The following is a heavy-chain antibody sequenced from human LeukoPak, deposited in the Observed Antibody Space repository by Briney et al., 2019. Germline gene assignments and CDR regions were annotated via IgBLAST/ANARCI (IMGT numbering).Heavy chain of an antibody. Sequence: GGSLRLSCAASGFTFSNYAMSWVRQASGKGLEGVSGIGGTGHFTYYGDSVKGRFTVSRDNSKNTLYLQMNTLQAEDTAVYYCAKDILSSSSPDRCACDHWGQGTLVTVSS. J-gene: IGHJ4*02. CDR3: AKDILSSSSPDRCACDH. CDR1: GFTFSNYA. CDR2: IGGTGHFT. V-gene: IGHV3-23*01. D-gene: IGHD6-6*01.